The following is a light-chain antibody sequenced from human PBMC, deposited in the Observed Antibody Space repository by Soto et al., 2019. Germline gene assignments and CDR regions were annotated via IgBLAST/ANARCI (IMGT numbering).Light chain of an antibody. Sequence: DFVMTQSPASLAVSLGERVTITCKPSQSVLYGSNNKNYLAWYQQKPGQPPRLLINLASTRASGLPDRFSGSGAGTDFNLTISSLEAEDVAVYYCPRYDRIPLTFGGGTRVEIK. CDR2: LAS. J-gene: IGKJ4*01. CDR3: PRYDRIPLT. V-gene: IGKV4-1*01. CDR1: QSVLYGSNNKNY.